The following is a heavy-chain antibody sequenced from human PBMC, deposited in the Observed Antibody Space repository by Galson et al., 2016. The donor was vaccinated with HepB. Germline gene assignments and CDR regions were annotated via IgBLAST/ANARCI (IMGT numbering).Heavy chain of an antibody. V-gene: IGHV1-18*04. CDR2: ISGYDGTT. J-gene: IGHJ5*02. CDR3: ARSGDGNWLET. CDR1: GYTFTTFG. Sequence: SVKVSCKASGYTFTTFGIAWVRRAPGQGLEWIGWISGYDGTTHYAQNLQGRTTMTADTSTTTVHMELRSLRSDDTAMYYCARSGDGNWLETWGQGTLVTVSS. D-gene: IGHD7-27*01.